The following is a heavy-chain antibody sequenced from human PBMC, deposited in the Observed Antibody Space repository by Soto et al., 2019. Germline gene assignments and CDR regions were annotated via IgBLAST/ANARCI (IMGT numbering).Heavy chain of an antibody. J-gene: IGHJ5*02. V-gene: IGHV6-1*01. CDR3: SGGDHGDWFYA. CDR1: GGSVSSNSAA. Sequence: PSQSLPLTCALFGGSVSSNSAAWNWIRPSPLRGLEWLGRTYYRSKWYNDYAVSVKSRITINPDTSKNQVSLQLNSVTPEDTAVFFYSGGDHGDWFYARGRRTLDIVSS. CDR2: TYYRSKWYN.